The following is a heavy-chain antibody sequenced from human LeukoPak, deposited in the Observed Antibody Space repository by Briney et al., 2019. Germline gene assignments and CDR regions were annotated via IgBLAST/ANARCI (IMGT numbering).Heavy chain of an antibody. D-gene: IGHD6-6*01. Sequence: ANYAQKFQGRVTITTDESTSTAYMELSSLRSEDTAVYYCARGLQEYHFDYWGQGTLVTVSS. J-gene: IGHJ4*02. CDR3: ARGLQEYHFDY. V-gene: IGHV1-69*05. CDR2: A.